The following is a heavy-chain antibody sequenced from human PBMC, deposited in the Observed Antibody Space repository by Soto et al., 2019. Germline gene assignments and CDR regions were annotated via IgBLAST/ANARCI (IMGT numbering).Heavy chain of an antibody. J-gene: IGHJ5*02. CDR2: IYATGTT. CDR1: GASISGFY. V-gene: IGHV4-4*07. D-gene: IGHD1-1*01. CDR3: VRDGTKTLRDWFDP. Sequence: SATLSLTCTVSGASISGFYWSWIRTSAGKGLEWIGRIYATGTTDYNPSLKGRVMMSVDTSKKQFSLKLRSVTAADTAVYYCVRDGTKTLRDWFDPWGQGIAVTVSA.